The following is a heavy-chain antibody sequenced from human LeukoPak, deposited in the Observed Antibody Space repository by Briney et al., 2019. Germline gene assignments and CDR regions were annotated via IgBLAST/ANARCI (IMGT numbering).Heavy chain of an antibody. D-gene: IGHD4-17*01. Sequence: GGSLRLSCAASGFAFGEYPMNWVRQAPGKGLEWVSNVTSSAKNYADSVKGRFTISRDNSKNTLSLQMNSLRAEDTAVYYCTKEGGPMAVTTERYSLDQWGQGTLVTVSS. CDR2: VTSSAK. CDR1: GFAFGEYP. J-gene: IGHJ4*02. CDR3: TKEGGPMAVTTERYSLDQ. V-gene: IGHV3-48*01.